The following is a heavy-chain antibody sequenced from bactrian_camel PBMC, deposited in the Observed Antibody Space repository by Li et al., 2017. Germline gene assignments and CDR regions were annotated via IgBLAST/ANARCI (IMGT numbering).Heavy chain of an antibody. J-gene: IGHJ6*01. Sequence: DVQLVESGGGLVQPGGSLRLSCAAPGFTFSRYSLSWVRQAAGKGLEWVSLITSDGRTRYADSVKGRFTISQDKAKNMLYLQMNSLKPEDTAMYYCAASTDTIVRLTRSADFGYWGQGTQVTVS. D-gene: IGHD2*01. CDR3: AASTDTIVRLTRSADFGY. V-gene: IGHV3S10*01. CDR1: GFTFSRYS. CDR2: ITSDGRT.